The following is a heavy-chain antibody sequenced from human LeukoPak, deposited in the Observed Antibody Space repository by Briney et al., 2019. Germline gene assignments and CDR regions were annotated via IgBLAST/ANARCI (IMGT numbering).Heavy chain of an antibody. J-gene: IGHJ4*02. D-gene: IGHD4-17*01. CDR2: ISSNGGST. Sequence: GGSLRLSCAASGFTFSSYAMHWVRQAPGKGLEYVSAISSNGGSTYYANSVKGRFTISRDNSKNTLYLQMGGLRAEDTAVYYCASTFYGDSPPYWGQGTLVTVSS. CDR3: ASTFYGDSPPY. V-gene: IGHV3-64*01. CDR1: GFTFSSYA.